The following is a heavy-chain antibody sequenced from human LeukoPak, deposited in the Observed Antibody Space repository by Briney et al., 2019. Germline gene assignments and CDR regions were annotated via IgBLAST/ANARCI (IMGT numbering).Heavy chain of an antibody. V-gene: IGHV1-69*13. CDR3: ARVVGQTMTVDY. D-gene: IGHD3-22*01. CDR1: GGTFSSYA. CDR2: IIPIFGTA. Sequence: SVKVSCKASGGTFSSYAISWVRQAPGQGLEWMGGIIPIFGTANYAQKFQGRVTITADESTSTAYMELSSLRSDDTAVYYCARVVGQTMTVDYWGQGTLVTVSS. J-gene: IGHJ4*02.